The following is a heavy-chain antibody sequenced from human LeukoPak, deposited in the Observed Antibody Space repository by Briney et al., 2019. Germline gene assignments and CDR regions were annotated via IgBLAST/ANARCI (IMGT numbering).Heavy chain of an antibody. CDR3: ARAIWTSTVTTYFHDF. J-gene: IGHJ4*02. CDR2: INAGNGKT. D-gene: IGHD4-17*01. V-gene: IGHV1-3*01. CDR1: GYIFTDYA. Sequence: ASVRVSCKASGYIFTDYAIQWVRQAPGQGLEWMGWINAGNGKTKYSQKFQGRVTITRDTSASTVYMELSGLRSDDTAVYYCARAIWTSTVTTYFHDFWGQGTRVTVSS.